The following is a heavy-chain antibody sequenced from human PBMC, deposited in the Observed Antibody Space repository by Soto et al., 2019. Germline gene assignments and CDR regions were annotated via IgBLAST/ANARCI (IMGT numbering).Heavy chain of an antibody. V-gene: IGHV4-31*03. CDR3: AKLSCTSSTCYFPGWFDP. Sequence: QVQLQESGPGLVKPSETLSLTCTVSGDSISGGASFWSWIRQPPGKGLGWIANVYYSGSSYYNPSVPSRLTISADTTNTQFSLQLKCMPAAQTAVYYCAKLSCTSSTCYFPGWFDPWGQGTLVTVSS. J-gene: IGHJ5*02. CDR1: GDSISGGASF. D-gene: IGHD2-2*01. CDR2: VYYSGSS.